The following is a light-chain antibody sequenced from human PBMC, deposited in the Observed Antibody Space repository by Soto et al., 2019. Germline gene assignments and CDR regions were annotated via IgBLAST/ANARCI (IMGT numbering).Light chain of an antibody. CDR2: DAS. J-gene: IGKJ4*01. Sequence: EIVLTQSPDTLSLSPGERATLSCRASQSVSGYLGWYQQKPGQAPRLLIYDASNRAYGVPARFRGSGSVTNFTLTIARLEPDDFAVYYCQQRSNWPYLTFGGGTRV. CDR3: QQRSNWPYLT. V-gene: IGKV3-11*01. CDR1: QSVSGY.